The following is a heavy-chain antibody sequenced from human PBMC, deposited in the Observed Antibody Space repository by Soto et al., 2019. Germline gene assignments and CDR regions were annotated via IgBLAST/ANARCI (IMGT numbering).Heavy chain of an antibody. J-gene: IGHJ3*02. D-gene: IGHD3-3*01. CDR2: TYYRSKWYN. Sequence: SQTLSLTCAISGDSVSSNSAAWNWIRQPPSRGLEWLGRTYYRSKWYNDYAVSVKSRITINPDTSKNQFSLQLNSVTPEDTAVYYCARDMPRHYDFWSGYYTHAFDIWGQGTMVTVS. V-gene: IGHV6-1*01. CDR3: ARDMPRHYDFWSGYYTHAFDI. CDR1: GDSVSSNSAA.